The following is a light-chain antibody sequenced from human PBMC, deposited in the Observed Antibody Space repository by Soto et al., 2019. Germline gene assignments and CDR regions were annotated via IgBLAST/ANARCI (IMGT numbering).Light chain of an antibody. CDR1: QSVGSS. CDR2: VAS. V-gene: IGKV3-11*01. Sequence: EILLTQSPATLSLSPGERATLSCRASQSVGSSLAWYQQKPGQAPRPLIYVASKRATGIPARFSGSGSGTVFTLTISGLEPEDFAVYYCQQRINWPLFPFGPGTKVDIK. J-gene: IGKJ3*01. CDR3: QQRINWPLFP.